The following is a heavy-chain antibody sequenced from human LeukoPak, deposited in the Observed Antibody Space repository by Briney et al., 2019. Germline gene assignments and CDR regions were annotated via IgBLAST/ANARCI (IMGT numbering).Heavy chain of an antibody. CDR1: GFTFSSYW. D-gene: IGHD3-3*01. CDR2: IKQDGSEK. J-gene: IGHJ3*02. CDR3: ARDWVRFLEAFDI. Sequence: GGSLRLSCAASGFTFSSYWMNWVRQAPGKGLEWVANIKQDGSEKYYVDSVKGRFTISRDNAKNSLYLQMNSLRAEDTAVYYCARDWVRFLEAFDIWGQGTMVTVSS. V-gene: IGHV3-7*01.